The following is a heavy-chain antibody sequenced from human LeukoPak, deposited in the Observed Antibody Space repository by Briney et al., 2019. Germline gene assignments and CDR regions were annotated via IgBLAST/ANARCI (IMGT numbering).Heavy chain of an antibody. CDR1: GSTVSSNY. CDR2: IYSGGST. Sequence: GGSLRLSCAASGSTVSSNYMSWVHQAPGKGLEWVSVIYSGGSTYYADSVKGRFTISRDNSKNTLYLQMNSLRAEDTAVYYCARGPPYYDFWSGYYRFDYWGQGTLVTVSS. V-gene: IGHV3-66*02. J-gene: IGHJ4*02. D-gene: IGHD3-3*01. CDR3: ARGPPYYDFWSGYYRFDY.